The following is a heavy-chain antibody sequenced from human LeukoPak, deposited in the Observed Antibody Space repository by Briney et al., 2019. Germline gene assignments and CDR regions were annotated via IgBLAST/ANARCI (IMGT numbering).Heavy chain of an antibody. D-gene: IGHD3-22*01. CDR3: AREMDYYDSSGYLSEKLAPYNWFDP. J-gene: IGHJ5*02. V-gene: IGHV4-61*02. Sequence: TSETLSLTCTVSGGSISSGSYYWSWIRQPAGKGLEWIGRIYTSGSTNYNPSLKSRVTMSVDTSKNQFSLKLSSVTAADTAVYYCAREMDYYDSSGYLSEKLAPYNWFDPWGQGTLVTVSS. CDR2: IYTSGST. CDR1: GGSISSGSYY.